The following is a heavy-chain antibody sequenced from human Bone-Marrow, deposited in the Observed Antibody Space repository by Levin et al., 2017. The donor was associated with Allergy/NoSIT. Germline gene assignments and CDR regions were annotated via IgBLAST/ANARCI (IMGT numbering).Heavy chain of an antibody. Sequence: LSLTCAASGFSFSDHFMEWVRQAPGKGLEWVGRIRKKANSYSTGYAASVKGRFIISRDDSKNSLYLQMNSLKTEDTAVYYCARVLDYYDSSGYSVDAFDIWGQGTMVIVSS. V-gene: IGHV3-72*01. CDR3: ARVLDYYDSSGYSVDAFDI. CDR2: IRKKANSYST. J-gene: IGHJ3*02. D-gene: IGHD3-22*01. CDR1: GFSFSDHF.